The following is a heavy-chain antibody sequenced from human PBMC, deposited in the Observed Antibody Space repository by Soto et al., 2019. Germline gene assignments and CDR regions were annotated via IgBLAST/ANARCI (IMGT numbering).Heavy chain of an antibody. V-gene: IGHV3-23*01. CDR2: ISGSGGST. J-gene: IGHJ5*02. CDR3: AKVTGDLSAWFDH. Sequence: EVQLLESGGGLVQPGGSLRLSCAASGFTFSSDAMSWVRQAPGKGLXXGSAISGSGGSTYYADSVKGPFTIYRDNSKNTLYLQMNSLRAEDTAVSYCAKVTGDLSAWFDHWGQGPLVTVSS. D-gene: IGHD3-10*01. CDR1: GFTFSSDA.